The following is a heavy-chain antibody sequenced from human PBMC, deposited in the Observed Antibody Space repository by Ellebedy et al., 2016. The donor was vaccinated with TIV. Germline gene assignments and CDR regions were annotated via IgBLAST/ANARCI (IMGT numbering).Heavy chain of an antibody. Sequence: GESLKISXAASGFTFSSYAMSWVRQAPGKGLEWVSAISGSGGSTYYADSVKGRFTISRDNSKNTLYLQMNSLRAEDTAVYYCAKDLIAARTQSYYYYYYMDVWGKGTTVTVSS. J-gene: IGHJ6*03. V-gene: IGHV3-23*01. CDR1: GFTFSSYA. CDR3: AKDLIAARTQSYYYYYYMDV. D-gene: IGHD6-6*01. CDR2: ISGSGGST.